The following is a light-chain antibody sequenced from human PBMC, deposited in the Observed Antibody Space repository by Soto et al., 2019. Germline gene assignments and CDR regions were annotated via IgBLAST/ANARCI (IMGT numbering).Light chain of an antibody. J-gene: IGKJ2*01. CDR2: VAS. CDR1: RYIRTD. CDR3: QQYGRPPYT. V-gene: IGKV1-6*02. Sequence: AIQMTQSPSSLSASVGDRVTITCRASRYIRTDVSWYQQRPGQAPKVLIYVASHLQSGVPSRFSGSGYGTDFSLTISSLQPEDVATYYCQQYGRPPYTFGQGTKLEIK.